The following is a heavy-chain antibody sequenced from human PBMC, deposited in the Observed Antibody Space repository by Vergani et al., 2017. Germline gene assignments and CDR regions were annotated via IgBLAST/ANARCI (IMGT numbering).Heavy chain of an antibody. CDR2: INHSGST. J-gene: IGHJ4*02. D-gene: IGHD3-10*01. CDR1: GGSFSGYY. CDR3: ARLYYYGSGSYYNRPYYFDY. V-gene: IGHV4-34*10. Sequence: QLHLQESGPGLVKPSETLSLTCAVYGGSFSGYYWSWIRQPPGKGLEWIGEINHSGSTNYNPSLKSRVTISVDTSKNQFSLKLSSVTAADTAVYYCARLYYYGSGSYYNRPYYFDYWGQGTLVTVSS.